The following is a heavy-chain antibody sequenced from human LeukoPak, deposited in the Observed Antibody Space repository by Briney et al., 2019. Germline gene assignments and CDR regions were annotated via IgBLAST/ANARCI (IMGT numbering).Heavy chain of an antibody. CDR1: GYTFTGYY. CDR3: ARGSGDHPYILDY. CDR2: INPNSGGT. Sequence: ASVKVSCKASGYTFTGYYLRWVRQAPGQGLEWMGWINPNSGGTNYAQKFQGRVTITRDTSISTAYMELSSLRSDDTAVYYCARGSGDHPYILDYWGQGALVTVSS. V-gene: IGHV1-2*02. J-gene: IGHJ4*02. D-gene: IGHD6-25*01.